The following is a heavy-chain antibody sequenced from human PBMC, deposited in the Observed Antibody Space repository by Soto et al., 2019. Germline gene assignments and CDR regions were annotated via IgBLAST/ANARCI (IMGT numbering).Heavy chain of an antibody. CDR1: GFTFSSFW. CDR3: GRDLRDWDSGSYSYDY. CDR2: IKQDGGDK. D-gene: IGHD1-26*01. Sequence: EVQLVESGGGLVQPGGSLRLSCAASGFTFSSFWMTWVRQAPGKGLEWVANIKQDGGDKNYVDSVKGRFTISRDNAKKSLYLKMNSLRAEDTAVYYCGRDLRDWDSGSYSYDYWGQGTLVTVSS. J-gene: IGHJ4*02. V-gene: IGHV3-7*04.